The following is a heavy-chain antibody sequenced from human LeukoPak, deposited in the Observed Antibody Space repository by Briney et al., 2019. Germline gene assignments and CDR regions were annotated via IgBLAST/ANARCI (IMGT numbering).Heavy chain of an antibody. D-gene: IGHD3-22*01. CDR2: IKSDGKT. CDR3: ARAPSEIGGYYPASFRH. Sequence: GGSLRLSCAASGFTFSSYWMHWVRQAPEKGLVWVSRIKSDGKTNYANSVKGRFTISRDNAKKTVYLQMNSLRAEDTGVYYCARAPSEIGGYYPASFRHWGQGTLVTVSS. CDR1: GFTFSSYW. J-gene: IGHJ1*01. V-gene: IGHV3-74*01.